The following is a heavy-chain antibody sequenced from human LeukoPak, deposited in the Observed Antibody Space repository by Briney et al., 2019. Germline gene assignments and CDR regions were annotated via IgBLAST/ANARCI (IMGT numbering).Heavy chain of an antibody. Sequence: SETLSLTCTVSGGSISSSSYHWVWFRQSPGKGLEWVGSVDYNGNTQYKPSLKSRVTLSVDTFKNEFSLKLTYGTAADTATYYCARQYVDSGWHRYGDYWGQGTLVTVSS. V-gene: IGHV4-39*01. CDR1: GGSISSSSYH. CDR2: VDYNGNT. J-gene: IGHJ4*02. D-gene: IGHD6-25*01. CDR3: ARQYVDSGWHRYGDY.